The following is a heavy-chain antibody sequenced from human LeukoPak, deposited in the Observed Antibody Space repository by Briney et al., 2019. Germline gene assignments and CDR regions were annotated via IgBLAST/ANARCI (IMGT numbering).Heavy chain of an antibody. Sequence: ASVKVSCKASGYTFTGYYMHWVRQAPGQGLEWMGWINPNSGGTNYAQKFQGRVTMTRDTSISTAYMELSRLRSDDTAVYYCARVYYDSSGYDYWGQGTLVTVSS. CDR1: GYTFTGYY. V-gene: IGHV1-2*02. CDR2: INPNSGGT. J-gene: IGHJ4*02. D-gene: IGHD3-22*01. CDR3: ARVYYDSSGYDY.